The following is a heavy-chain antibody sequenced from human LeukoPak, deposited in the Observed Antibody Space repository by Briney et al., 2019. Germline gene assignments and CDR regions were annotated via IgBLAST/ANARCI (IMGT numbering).Heavy chain of an antibody. Sequence: SETLSLTCTVSGGSISSSSYYWSWIRQPPGKGLEWIGYIYYSGSTNYNPSLKSRVTISVDTSKNQFSLKLRSVTAADTAVYYCASGSWYQYYLQHWGQGTLVTVSS. D-gene: IGHD6-13*01. V-gene: IGHV4-61*01. CDR3: ASGSWYQYYLQH. J-gene: IGHJ1*01. CDR2: IYYSGST. CDR1: GGSISSSSYY.